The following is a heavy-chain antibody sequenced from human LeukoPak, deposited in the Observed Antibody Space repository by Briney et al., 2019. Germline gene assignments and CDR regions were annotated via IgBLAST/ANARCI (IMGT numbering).Heavy chain of an antibody. V-gene: IGHV4-59*08. CDR2: IYSSGST. Sequence: SETLSLTCTVSGGSISTYYWSWIRQPPGKGLEWIGYIYSSGSTNYNPSLKSRVTMSVDTSKNHFSLKLSTVTAADTAVYYCAREYCTSTSCPFDYWGQGTLVTVSS. J-gene: IGHJ4*02. D-gene: IGHD2-2*01. CDR3: AREYCTSTSCPFDY. CDR1: GGSISTYY.